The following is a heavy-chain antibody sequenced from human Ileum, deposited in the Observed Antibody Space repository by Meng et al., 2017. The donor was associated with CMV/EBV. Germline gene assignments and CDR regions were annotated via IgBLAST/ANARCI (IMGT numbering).Heavy chain of an antibody. CDR2: ISNSGTT. CDR3: ARARVYYYGWNPPYGMDV. V-gene: IGHV4-59*01. Sequence: SQTLSLTCTVSGGAIGSFYWTWIRQTPEKGPEWIGYISNSGTTNYNPSLKSRLTMSVDASQNQFSLNLSSVTAADTAVYYCARARVYYYGWNPPYGMDVWGRGTTVTVSS. D-gene: IGHD3-10*01. CDR1: GGAIGSFY. J-gene: IGHJ6*02.